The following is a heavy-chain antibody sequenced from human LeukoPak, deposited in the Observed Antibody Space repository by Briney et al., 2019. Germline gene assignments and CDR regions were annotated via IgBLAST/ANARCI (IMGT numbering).Heavy chain of an antibody. V-gene: IGHV3-23*01. CDR1: GFTFSRYC. D-gene: IGHD2-2*02. CDR2: ISGSGGST. J-gene: IGHJ4*02. Sequence: PGGSLRLSFAASGFTFSRYCMSWVRQAPGKGLEGVSAISGSGGSTYYADSVKGRFTISRDNSKNTLYLQMNSLRAEDTAAYYCAKYLYRVSSLFDYWGQGTLVTVSS. CDR3: AKYLYRVSSLFDY.